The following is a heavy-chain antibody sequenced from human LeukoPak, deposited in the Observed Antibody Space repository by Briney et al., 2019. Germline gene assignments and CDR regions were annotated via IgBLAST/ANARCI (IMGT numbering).Heavy chain of an antibody. J-gene: IGHJ6*02. CDR1: GGSISSYY. V-gene: IGHV4-4*07. CDR3: AKSGSSYYYGMDV. Sequence: SETLSLTCTVSGGSISSYYWSWIRQPAGKGLEWIGRLYTSGSTNYNPSLKSRVTMSVDTSKNQFSLRLSSVTAADTAVYYCAKSGSSYYYGMDVWGQGTTVTVSS. D-gene: IGHD1-26*01. CDR2: LYTSGST.